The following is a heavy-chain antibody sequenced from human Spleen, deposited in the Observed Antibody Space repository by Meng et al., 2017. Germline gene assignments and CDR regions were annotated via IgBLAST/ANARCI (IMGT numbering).Heavy chain of an antibody. CDR2: ISGDST. CDR1: GFTFSSYA. D-gene: IGHD3-16*01. CDR3: ARDLGGIFAY. Sequence: GESLKISCAASGFTFSSYAMSWVRQAPGKGLEWVSSISGDSTYYADSGKGRFAISRDNSKNTLLLQMNSLRAEDTAVYYCARDLGGIFAYWGQGTLVTVSS. V-gene: IGHV3-38-3*01. J-gene: IGHJ4*02.